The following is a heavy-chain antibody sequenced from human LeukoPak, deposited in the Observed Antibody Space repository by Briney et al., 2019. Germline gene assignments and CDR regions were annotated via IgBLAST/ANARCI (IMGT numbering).Heavy chain of an antibody. J-gene: IGHJ4*02. CDR1: GFTFSTYT. CDR3: AIPDDYADYRNYGDF. V-gene: IGHV3-30*04. CDR2: ISYDGNNQ. D-gene: IGHD4-17*01. Sequence: PGGSLRLSCAASGFTFSTYTLHWVRQPPGKGLEWVALISYDGNNQYYADSVKGRFTVSRDNSKDTLYLQINSLRADDTAVYYCAIPDDYADYRNYGDFWGPGTLVTVSS.